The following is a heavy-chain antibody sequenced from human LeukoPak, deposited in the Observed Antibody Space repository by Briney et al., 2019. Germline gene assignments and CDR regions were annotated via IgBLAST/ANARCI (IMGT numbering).Heavy chain of an antibody. J-gene: IGHJ4*02. CDR3: ARDPYYDSREPYYFDY. D-gene: IGHD3-22*01. CDR1: GYTFTSYY. Sequence: EASVKVSCKASGYTFTSYYMHWVRQAPGQGLEWMGIINPSGGSTSYAQKFQGRVTMTRVTSTSTVYMELSSLRSEDTAVYYCARDPYYDSREPYYFDYWGQGTLVTVSS. V-gene: IGHV1-46*01. CDR2: INPSGGST.